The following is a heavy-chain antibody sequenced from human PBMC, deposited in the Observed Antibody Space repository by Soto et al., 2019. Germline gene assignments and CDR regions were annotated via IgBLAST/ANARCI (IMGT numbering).Heavy chain of an antibody. CDR1: GFTFSSND. CDR2: IYSSGST. D-gene: IGHD3-22*01. Sequence: EVQLVESGGGLIQPGGSLRLSCAASGFTFSSNDMNWVRQAPGKGLEWVSLIYSSGSTSYADSVKGRFTISRDNSRNTLYLQMGGLRAEDTAVYYCAARPLLPGAPWGQGSVVTVSS. CDR3: AARPLLPGAP. J-gene: IGHJ3*01. V-gene: IGHV3-53*01.